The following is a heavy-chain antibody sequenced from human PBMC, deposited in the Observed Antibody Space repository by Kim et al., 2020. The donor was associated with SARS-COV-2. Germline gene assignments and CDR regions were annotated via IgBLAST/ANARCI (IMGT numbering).Heavy chain of an antibody. J-gene: IGHJ3*02. D-gene: IGHD3-22*01. CDR1: GFTFSSYG. CDR3: AKERKPFGYYYDSSGYLEDAFDI. V-gene: IGHV3-30*18. Sequence: GGSLRLSCAASGFTFSSYGMHWVRQAPGKGLEWVAVISYDGSNKYYADSVKGRFTISRDNSKNTLYLQMNSLRAEDTAVYYCAKERKPFGYYYDSSGYLEDAFDIWGQGTMVTVSS. CDR2: ISYDGSNK.